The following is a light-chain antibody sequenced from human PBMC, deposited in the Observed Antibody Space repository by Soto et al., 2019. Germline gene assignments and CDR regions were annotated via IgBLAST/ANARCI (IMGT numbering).Light chain of an antibody. J-gene: IGKJ1*01. Sequence: DVVMTQSPDSLAVSLGERATVNCKSSRSIVYRTNNKDSLAWYQQKPGQPPRLLIYWASTRESGVPDRFSGSGSGTDFTLTISSLQAEDVAVYYCQQYYTTPRTFGQGTKVESK. CDR1: RSIVYRTNNKDS. CDR2: WAS. V-gene: IGKV4-1*01. CDR3: QQYYTTPRT.